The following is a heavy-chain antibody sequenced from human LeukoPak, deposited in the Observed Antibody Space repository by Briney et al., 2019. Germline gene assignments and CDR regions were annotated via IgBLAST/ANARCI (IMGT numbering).Heavy chain of an antibody. J-gene: IGHJ1*01. CDR2: ISSSGSTI. D-gene: IGHD3-22*01. CDR1: GFTFSSDE. Sequence: GGSLRLSCAASGFTFSSDEMNWVRQAPGKGLEWVSYISSSGSTIYYADSVKGRFTISRDNAKNSLYLQMNSLRAEDTAVYYCARGRGRAYYYDSSGYYWFQHWGQGTLVTVSS. CDR3: ARGRGRAYYYDSSGYYWFQH. V-gene: IGHV3-48*03.